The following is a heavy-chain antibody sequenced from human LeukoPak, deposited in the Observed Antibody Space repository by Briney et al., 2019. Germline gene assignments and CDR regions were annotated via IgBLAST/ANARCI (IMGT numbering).Heavy chain of an antibody. D-gene: IGHD6-13*01. CDR2: IYPGGTT. V-gene: IGHV4-38-2*01. CDR1: GYSVSSAHY. CDR3: ARRMASAMTGCDH. Sequence: KPSETLSLTCAVSGYSVSSAHYWGWIRQPPGEGLEWIGTIYPGGTTYYNPSLGSRITISIDASKNHFSLRLSSVTTADTAVYYCARRMASAMTGCDHWGQGALVGVSS. J-gene: IGHJ4*02.